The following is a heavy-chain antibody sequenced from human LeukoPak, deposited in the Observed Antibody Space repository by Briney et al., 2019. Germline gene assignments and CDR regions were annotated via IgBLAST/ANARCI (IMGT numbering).Heavy chain of an antibody. Sequence: GEAPKIPCKGSGYSFTNYWIGWVRQMPGEDLEWMVSVYPGDSDTTYSPSFQGQVNISADKSISTAYLQRSSLQASDTAMYYCARHTGGGTYHPFDYWGQGTLVTVSS. J-gene: IGHJ4*02. CDR3: ARHTGGGTYHPFDY. D-gene: IGHD3-16*02. V-gene: IGHV5-51*01. CDR2: VYPGDSDT. CDR1: GYSFTNYW.